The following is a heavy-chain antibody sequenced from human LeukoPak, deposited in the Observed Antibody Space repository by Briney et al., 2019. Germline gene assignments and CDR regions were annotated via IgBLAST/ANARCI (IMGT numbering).Heavy chain of an antibody. Sequence: VASVKVSCKVSGYTLTELSMHWGRQAPGKGLEWMGGFDPEDGETIYAQKFQGRVTMTEDTSTDTAYMELSSLRSEDTAVYYCATASYCSSTSCPLIAYYFDYWGQGTLVTASS. V-gene: IGHV1-24*01. CDR1: GYTLTELS. CDR3: ATASYCSSTSCPLIAYYFDY. D-gene: IGHD2-2*01. CDR2: FDPEDGET. J-gene: IGHJ4*02.